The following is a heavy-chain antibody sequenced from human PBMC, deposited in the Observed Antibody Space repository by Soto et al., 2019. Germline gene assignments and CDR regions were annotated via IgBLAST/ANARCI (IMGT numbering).Heavy chain of an antibody. CDR1: GASISTYY. D-gene: IGHD6-19*01. Sequence: QVQLQESGPGLVKPSETLSLICTISGASISTYYWSWIRQPPGKGLEWIGYIYYSGSTNYNPSLKSRVTISVDTSKKQFSLKLTSVTAADTAVYYCASLAVAVGILPFDYWGQGTLVTVSS. CDR2: IYYSGST. J-gene: IGHJ4*02. CDR3: ASLAVAVGILPFDY. V-gene: IGHV4-59*01.